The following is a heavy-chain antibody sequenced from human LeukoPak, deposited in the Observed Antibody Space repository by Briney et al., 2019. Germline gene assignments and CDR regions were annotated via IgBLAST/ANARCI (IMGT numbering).Heavy chain of an antibody. CDR3: AREAVVVTARSSLKGYFDL. CDR2: IYQSGST. J-gene: IGHJ2*01. V-gene: IGHV4-38-2*02. Sequence: SETLSLTCTVSGYSISSNYYWGWIRQPPGKGLEWIGSIYQSGSTYYNPSLESRVTISVDTSKNQFSLKVNSVTAADTAVYYCAREAVVVTARSSLKGYFDLWGRGTLVTVSS. CDR1: GYSISSNYY. D-gene: IGHD2-21*02.